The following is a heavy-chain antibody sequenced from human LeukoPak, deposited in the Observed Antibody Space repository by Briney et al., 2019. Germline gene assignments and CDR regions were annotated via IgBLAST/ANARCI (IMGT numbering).Heavy chain of an antibody. J-gene: IGHJ3*01. V-gene: IGHV3-48*04. CDR2: ISVSSRNVI. D-gene: IGHD3-16*01. Sequence: GGSLRLSCAASGFTFSSYCMNWVRQAPGKGLEWLSYISVSSRNVIDYADSVKGRFPISRDDAKNSLYLQMNSLRAEDTAVYFCARDFGPRLYAFDVWGQGTMITVSS. CDR3: ARDFGPRLYAFDV. CDR1: GFTFSSYC.